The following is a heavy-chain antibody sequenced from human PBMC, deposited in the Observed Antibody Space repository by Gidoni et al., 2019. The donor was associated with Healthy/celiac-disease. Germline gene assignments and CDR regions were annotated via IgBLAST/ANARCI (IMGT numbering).Heavy chain of an antibody. D-gene: IGHD3-16*01. CDR3: ARDRGGAMEY. V-gene: IGHV1-3*01. J-gene: IGHJ4*02. CDR1: GYTFTTYA. Sequence: QVHLVQSGAEVKKPGASVKVSCKASGYTFTTYAMHWVRQAPGQRLEWMGWINAGNGNTKYSQKFQGRVAISRDTSASTAYMELSSLKSADTAVYYCARDRGGAMEYWGQGTLVTVSS. CDR2: INAGNGNT.